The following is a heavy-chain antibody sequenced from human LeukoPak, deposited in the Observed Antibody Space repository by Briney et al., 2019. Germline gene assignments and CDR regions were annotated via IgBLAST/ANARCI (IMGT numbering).Heavy chain of an antibody. J-gene: IGHJ5*02. CDR3: AVHPDYYYGSGSYYH. V-gene: IGHV1-3*01. D-gene: IGHD3-10*01. Sequence: ASVKVSCKASGYTFTSYAMHWVRQAPGQRLEWMGWINAGNGNTKYSQKFQGRVTITRDTSASIAYMELSSLRSEDTAVYYCAVHPDYYYGSGSYYHWGQGTLVTVSS. CDR2: INAGNGNT. CDR1: GYTFTSYA.